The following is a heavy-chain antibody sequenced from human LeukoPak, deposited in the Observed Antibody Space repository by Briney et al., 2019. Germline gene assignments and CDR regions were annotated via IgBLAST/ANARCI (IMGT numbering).Heavy chain of an antibody. V-gene: IGHV3-33*01. CDR1: GFTFSSYG. CDR2: IWYDGSNK. Sequence: GGSLRLSCAASGFTFSSYGMHWVRQAPGKGLEWVAVIWYDGSNKYYADSVKGRFTISRDNSKNTLYLQMNSLRAEDTAVYYWARDLDYSPGYYYYGMDVWAKGTTVTASP. J-gene: IGHJ6*04. CDR3: ARDLDYSPGYYYYGMDV. D-gene: IGHD4-11*01.